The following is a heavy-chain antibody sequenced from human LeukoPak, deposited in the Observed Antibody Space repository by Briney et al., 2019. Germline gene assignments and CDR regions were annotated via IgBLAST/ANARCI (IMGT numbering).Heavy chain of an antibody. J-gene: IGHJ4*02. CDR2: ISGSGGST. CDR1: GFTFSSYA. V-gene: IGHV3-23*01. D-gene: IGHD3-10*01. Sequence: PGGSLRLSCAASGFTFSSYAMSWVRQAPGKGLEWVSAISGSGGSTYYADSVKGRFTISRDNSKNTLYLQMNSLRAEVTAVYYCAKGTMVRGVIITPFDYWGQGTLVTVSS. CDR3: AKGTMVRGVIITPFDY.